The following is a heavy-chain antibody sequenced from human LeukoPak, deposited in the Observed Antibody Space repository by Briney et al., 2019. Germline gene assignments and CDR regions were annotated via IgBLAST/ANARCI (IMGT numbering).Heavy chain of an antibody. D-gene: IGHD3-22*01. V-gene: IGHV4-39*02. J-gene: IGHJ2*01. CDR2: IYYSGST. Sequence: SETLSLTCTVSGGSISSTSYYWGWLRQPPGKGLEWIGSIYYSGSTYYNPSLKSRVTISVDTSKTHFSLKLSSVTAADTAVYYCARRGDYYDSSGFTYWYFDLWGRGTLVTVSS. CDR3: ARRGDYYDSSGFTYWYFDL. CDR1: GGSISSTSYY.